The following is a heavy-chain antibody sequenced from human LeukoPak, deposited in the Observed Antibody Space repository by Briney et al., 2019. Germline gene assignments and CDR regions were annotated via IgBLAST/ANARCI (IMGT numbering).Heavy chain of an antibody. CDR3: ARAAGYSYGGAIDY. V-gene: IGHV1-24*01. Sequence: ASVKVSCKVSGYTLTELSMHWVRQAPGKGLEWMGGFDPEDGETIYAQKFQGRVTMAEDTSTDTAYMELSSLRSEDTAVYYCARAAGYSYGGAIDYWGQGTLVTVSS. D-gene: IGHD5-18*01. J-gene: IGHJ4*02. CDR2: FDPEDGET. CDR1: GYTLTELS.